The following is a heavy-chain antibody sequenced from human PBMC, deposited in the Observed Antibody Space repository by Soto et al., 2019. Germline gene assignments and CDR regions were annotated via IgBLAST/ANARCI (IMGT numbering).Heavy chain of an antibody. CDR2: IYPGDSDT. D-gene: IGHD6-13*01. CDR1: GYSFTSYW. V-gene: IGHV5-51*01. J-gene: IGHJ4*02. CDR3: ARSSSSWNWGFDY. Sequence: PGESLKISCKGSGYSFTSYWIGWVRQMPGKGLECMGIIYPGDSDTRYSPSFQGQVTISADKSISTAYLQWSSLKASDSAMYYFARSSSSWNWGFDYWGQGTPVTVSS.